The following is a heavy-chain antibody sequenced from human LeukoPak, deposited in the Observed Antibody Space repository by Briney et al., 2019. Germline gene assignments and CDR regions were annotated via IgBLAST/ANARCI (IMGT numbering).Heavy chain of an antibody. CDR3: ARDSRFYRAAAGRAFDY. CDR2: IRYDGSNQ. Sequence: GGSLRLSCAASGFTFSSYGMHWVRQAPGKGLEWVAFIRYDGSNQYYADSVKGRFTISRDNSKNTLYLQMNSLRAEDTAVYYCARDSRFYRAAAGRAFDYWGQGTLVTVSS. CDR1: GFTFSSYG. J-gene: IGHJ4*02. V-gene: IGHV3-30*02. D-gene: IGHD6-13*01.